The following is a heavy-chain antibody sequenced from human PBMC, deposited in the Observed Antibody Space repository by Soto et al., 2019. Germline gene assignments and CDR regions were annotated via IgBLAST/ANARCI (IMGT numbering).Heavy chain of an antibody. CDR2: IHYTGST. Sequence: SDTLSLTRTVSGGSMSLYYWTWIRQPPGKGLEWIGNIHYTGSTNYNPSLKSRVTILLGTSTSQFSLKVSSVTAADTAVYYCARDLTISSTDGRLDPWGQGTLVTVSS. CDR3: ARDLTISSTDGRLDP. J-gene: IGHJ5*01. D-gene: IGHD1-1*01. V-gene: IGHV4-59*01. CDR1: GGSMSLYY.